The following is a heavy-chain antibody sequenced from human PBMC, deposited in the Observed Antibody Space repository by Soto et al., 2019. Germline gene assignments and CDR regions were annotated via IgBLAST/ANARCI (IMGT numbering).Heavy chain of an antibody. V-gene: IGHV1-46*01. Sequence: ASVKVSCKASGYTFTSYYMHWVRQAPGQGLEWMGIINPSGGSTSYAQKFQGRVAMTRDTSTSTVYMELSSLRSEDTAVYYCARSRVTYYYDSSGYFDYWGQGTLVTVSS. J-gene: IGHJ4*02. D-gene: IGHD3-22*01. CDR3: ARSRVTYYYDSSGYFDY. CDR1: GYTFTSYY. CDR2: INPSGGST.